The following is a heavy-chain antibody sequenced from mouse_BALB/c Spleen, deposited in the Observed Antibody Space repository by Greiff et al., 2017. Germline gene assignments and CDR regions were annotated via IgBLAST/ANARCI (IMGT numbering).Heavy chain of an antibody. D-gene: IGHD1-3*01. Sequence: EVKLQESGAELVRPGALVKLSCKASGFNIKDYYMHWVKQRPEQGLEWIGWIDPENGNTIYDPKFQGKASITADTSSNTAYLQLSSLTSEDTAVYYCARSAGKVFAYWGQGTLVTVSA. CDR2: IDPENGNT. CDR3: ARSAGKVFAY. V-gene: IGHV14-1*02. J-gene: IGHJ3*01. CDR1: GFNIKDYY.